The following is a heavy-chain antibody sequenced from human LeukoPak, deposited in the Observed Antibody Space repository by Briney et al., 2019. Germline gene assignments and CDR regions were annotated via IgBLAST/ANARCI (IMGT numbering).Heavy chain of an antibody. J-gene: IGHJ4*02. Sequence: GGSLRLSCAASGFTFSSYAMHWVRQAPGKGLEWVAVISYDGSNKYYADSVKGLFTISRDNSKNTLYLQMNSLRAEDTAVYYCGDFDYWGQGTLVTVSS. CDR1: GFTFSSYA. CDR3: GDFDY. V-gene: IGHV3-30-3*01. CDR2: ISYDGSNK.